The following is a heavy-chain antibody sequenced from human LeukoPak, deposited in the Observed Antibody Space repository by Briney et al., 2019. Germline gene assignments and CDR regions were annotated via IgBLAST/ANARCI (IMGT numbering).Heavy chain of an antibody. V-gene: IGHV3-23*01. CDR3: AKGGSSWYGDYSDY. D-gene: IGHD6-13*01. J-gene: IGHJ4*02. CDR1: GFSFSHHT. CDR2: ISVSGGST. Sequence: GGSLRLSCAVSGFSFSHHTMSWVRQAPGKGLECVSGISVSGGSTYYADSVKGRFTISRDNSKNTLDLQMSSLRVEDTAVYYCAKGGSSWYGDYSDYWGQGTLVTVSS.